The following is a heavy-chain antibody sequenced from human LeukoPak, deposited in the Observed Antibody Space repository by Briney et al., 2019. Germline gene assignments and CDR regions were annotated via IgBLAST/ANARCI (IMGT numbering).Heavy chain of an antibody. CDR2: ISWNSGSI. CDR1: VFTFDGYA. V-gene: IGHV3-9*01. Sequence: SRSLRLSCAASVFTFDGYAMHWVRQAPGKGLEWVSGISWNSGSIGYADSVKGRFTISRDNAKNSLYLQMNSLRAEDTALYYCAKGGIAVTWGQGTLVTVSS. J-gene: IGHJ5*02. D-gene: IGHD6-19*01. CDR3: AKGGIAVT.